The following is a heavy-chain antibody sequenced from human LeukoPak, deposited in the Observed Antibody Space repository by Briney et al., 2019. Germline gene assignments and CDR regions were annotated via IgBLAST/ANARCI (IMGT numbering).Heavy chain of an antibody. V-gene: IGHV3-74*01. CDR1: GFTFSAYW. J-gene: IGHJ4*02. CDR3: ARDSDGLLFDY. CDR2: IHREGTTT. Sequence: GGSLRLSCAASGFTFSAYWMLWVRQVPGKGLVWVSRIHREGTTTIYADSVKGRFTISRDNGKNTLYLHMNSLRADDTAVYYCARDSDGLLFDYWGQGTLVTVSS. D-gene: IGHD3-9*01.